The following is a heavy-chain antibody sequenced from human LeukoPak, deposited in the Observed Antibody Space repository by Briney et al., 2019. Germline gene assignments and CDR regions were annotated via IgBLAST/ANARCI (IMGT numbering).Heavy chain of an antibody. CDR2: IYPGDSDT. D-gene: IGHD2-8*01. CDR3: ARQARYCSNGVCYVDY. V-gene: IGHV5-51*01. J-gene: IGHJ4*02. Sequence: KDGESLKISCKGSGYSFISYWIVWVRQMPGKGLEWMGIIYPGDSDTRYSPSFQGQVTISADKSISTAYLQWSSLKASDTAMYYCARQARYCSNGVCYVDYWGQGTLVTVSS. CDR1: GYSFISYW.